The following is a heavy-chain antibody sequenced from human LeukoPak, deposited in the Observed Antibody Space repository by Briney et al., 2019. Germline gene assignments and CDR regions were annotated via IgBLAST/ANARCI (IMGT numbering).Heavy chain of an antibody. CDR1: GFTFSSYG. CDR3: AKARADYDILTGYATHDAFDI. V-gene: IGHV3-30*18. J-gene: IGHJ3*02. D-gene: IGHD3-9*01. Sequence: GGSLRLSCAASGFTFSSYGMHWVRQAPGKGLEWVAVISYDGSNKYYADSVKGRFTISRDNSKNTLYLQMNSLRAEDTAVYYCAKARADYDILTGYATHDAFDIWGQGTMVTVSS. CDR2: ISYDGSNK.